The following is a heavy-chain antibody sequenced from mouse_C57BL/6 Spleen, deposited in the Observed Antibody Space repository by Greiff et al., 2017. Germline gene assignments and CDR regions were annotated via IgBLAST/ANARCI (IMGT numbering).Heavy chain of an antibody. CDR1: GYSITSGYY. CDR3: ASMGSYTVEFDY. V-gene: IGHV3-6*01. Sequence: VQLQQSGPGLVKPSQSLSLTCSVTGYSITSGYYWNWIRQFPGNKLEWMGYISYDGSNNYNPSLKNRISITRDTSKNQFFLKLNSVTTEDTATYYCASMGSYTVEFDYWGQGTTLTVSS. J-gene: IGHJ2*01. CDR2: ISYDGSN. D-gene: IGHD1-1*01.